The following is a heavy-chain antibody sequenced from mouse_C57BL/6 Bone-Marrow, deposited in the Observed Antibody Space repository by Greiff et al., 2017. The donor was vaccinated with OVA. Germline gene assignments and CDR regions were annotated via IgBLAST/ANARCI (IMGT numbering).Heavy chain of an antibody. CDR1: GFTFSDYY. D-gene: IGHD1-1*01. Sequence: EVKLQESGGGLVQPGGSLKLSCAASGFTFSDYYMYWVRQTPEKRLEWVAYISNGGGSTYYPDTVKGRFTISRDNAKNTLYLQMSRLKSEDTAMYYCAKGGIYYYGSPYFDYWGQGTTLTVSS. CDR2: ISNGGGST. J-gene: IGHJ2*01. CDR3: AKGGIYYYGSPYFDY. V-gene: IGHV5-12*01.